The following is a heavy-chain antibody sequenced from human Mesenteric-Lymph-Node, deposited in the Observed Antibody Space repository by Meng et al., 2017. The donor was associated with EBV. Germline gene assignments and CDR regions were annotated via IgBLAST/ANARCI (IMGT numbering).Heavy chain of an antibody. CDR1: GGYISSGG. D-gene: IGHD5-12*01. CDR2: IYYNGIT. CDR3: ARTGYTDYRDDS. Sequence: QGQLQESGPGVVRTSQTLSLTCAVAGGYISSGGSWIRQPPGKGLEWIGYIYYNGITYYNPSLKSRVTISIDTSRNQFSLKLSSVTAADTGVYYCARTGYTDYRDDSWGQGTLVTVSS. V-gene: IGHV4-30-4*01. J-gene: IGHJ4*02.